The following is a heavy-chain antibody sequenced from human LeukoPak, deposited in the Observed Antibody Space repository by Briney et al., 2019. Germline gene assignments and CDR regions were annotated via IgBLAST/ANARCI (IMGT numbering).Heavy chain of an antibody. D-gene: IGHD6-19*01. V-gene: IGHV3-21*01. CDR2: ISNISTYI. J-gene: IGHJ4*02. Sequence: GGSLRLSCAASGFTFSGYTMTWVRQAPGKGLEWVSSISNISTYIYYADSVKGRFTISRDNVQNSLYLQMNSLRAEDTAVYYCARGAYSSGWAYFDHWGQGTLVTVSS. CDR3: ARGAYSSGWAYFDH. CDR1: GFTFSGYT.